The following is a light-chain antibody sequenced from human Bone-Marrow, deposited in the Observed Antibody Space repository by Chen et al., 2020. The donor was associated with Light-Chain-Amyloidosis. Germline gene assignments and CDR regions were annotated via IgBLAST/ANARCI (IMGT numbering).Light chain of an antibody. CDR2: EVT. J-gene: IGLJ1*01. CDR1: SSDVGGDNH. V-gene: IGLV2-14*01. Sequence: QSALTQPASVSGSPGQSITNSCTGTSSDVGGDNHVSWYQQPPDKAPKLMIYEVTNRPSWVPDRFSGSKSDNTASLTISGLQTEDEADYFCSSYTITNTLVFGSGTRVTVL. CDR3: SSYTITNTLV.